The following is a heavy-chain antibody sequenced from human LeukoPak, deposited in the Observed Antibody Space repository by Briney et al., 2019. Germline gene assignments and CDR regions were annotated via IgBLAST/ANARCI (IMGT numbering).Heavy chain of an antibody. Sequence: AGGSLRLSCAASGFTFSSYAMGWVRQAPGKGLEWVSAISGSGGSTYYADSVKGRFTISRDNSKNTLYLQMNSLRAEDTAVYYCAKDHDYYGSGPFDYWGQGTLVTVSS. CDR2: ISGSGGST. J-gene: IGHJ4*02. CDR1: GFTFSSYA. CDR3: AKDHDYYGSGPFDY. D-gene: IGHD3-10*01. V-gene: IGHV3-23*01.